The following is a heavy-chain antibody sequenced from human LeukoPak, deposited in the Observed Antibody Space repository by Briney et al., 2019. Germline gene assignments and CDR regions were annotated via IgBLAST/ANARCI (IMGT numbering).Heavy chain of an antibody. CDR2: TLYDGKTK. V-gene: IGHV3-30*03. J-gene: IGHJ3*02. CDR1: GFTFSSYG. D-gene: IGHD3-22*01. CDR3: ARGLSLSGYLDAFDI. Sequence: GGSLRLSCAASGFTFSSYGMHWVRQPPGKGPEWVAYTLYDGKTKYYADSVEGRFNISRDNSKNTLYLQMNSLRVEDTAVYFCARGLSLSGYLDAFDIWGQGTMVTVSS.